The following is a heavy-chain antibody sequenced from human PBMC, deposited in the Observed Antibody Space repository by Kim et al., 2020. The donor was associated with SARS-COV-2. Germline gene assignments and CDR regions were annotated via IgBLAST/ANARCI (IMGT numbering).Heavy chain of an antibody. V-gene: IGHV1-2*06. J-gene: IGHJ3*01. CDR3: ASLQDKQRPFDH. CDR1: GYSFTDYF. D-gene: IGHD1-1*01. CDR2: LNPRSGAA. Sequence: ASVKVSCKASGYSFTDYFLDWVRQAPGQGLEWMGRLNPRSGAAHYAERFQGRVTLTSDTSISTANMEMTSLTSGDTAVYYCASLQDKQRPFDHWGQGT.